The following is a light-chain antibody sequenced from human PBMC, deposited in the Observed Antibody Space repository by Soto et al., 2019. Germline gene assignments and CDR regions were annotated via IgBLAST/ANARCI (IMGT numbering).Light chain of an antibody. CDR1: QSFGGTY. J-gene: IGKJ1*01. CDR3: QQYGRSLT. CDR2: GAY. V-gene: IGKV3-20*01. Sequence: EIVLTQSPGTLSLSPGERASLSCRASQSFGGTYLAWYQQKPGQAPRLLIYGAYTRATGIPDRFSGSGSGTNFTLTVSRLDPDVFAEYYCQQYGRSLTFGQGTKVEVK.